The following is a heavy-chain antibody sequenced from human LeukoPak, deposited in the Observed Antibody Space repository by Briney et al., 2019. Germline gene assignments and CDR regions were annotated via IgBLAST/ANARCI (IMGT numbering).Heavy chain of an antibody. CDR1: GFTFSSYS. J-gene: IGHJ4*02. Sequence: GGSLRLSCAASGFTFSSYSMNWVRQAPGKGLEWVSSLSSGSNYMYYADSVKGRFTISRDNAKNSLYLQMNSLRAEDTAVYYCARDLYSSNWYFDYWGRGTLVTVSS. V-gene: IGHV3-21*01. CDR2: LSSGSNYM. CDR3: ARDLYSSNWYFDY. D-gene: IGHD6-13*01.